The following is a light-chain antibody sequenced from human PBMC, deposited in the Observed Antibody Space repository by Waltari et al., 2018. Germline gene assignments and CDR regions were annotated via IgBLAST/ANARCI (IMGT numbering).Light chain of an antibody. Sequence: QSVLTQPPSASGTPGQRVTISCSGSSSNIGSDSVNWYQQLPGTAPKLLIYSNNQGPSGGPDRFSGSKSGTSASLANSGLQSEDEADYYWAAWDDSLNGQVFGTGTKVTVL. J-gene: IGLJ1*01. V-gene: IGLV1-44*01. CDR2: SNN. CDR3: AAWDDSLNGQV. CDR1: SSNIGSDS.